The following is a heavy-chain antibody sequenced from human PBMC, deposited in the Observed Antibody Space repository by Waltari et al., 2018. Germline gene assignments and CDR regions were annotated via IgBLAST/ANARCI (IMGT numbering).Heavy chain of an antibody. Sequence: EVQLVQSGAEVTKPGESLKISCKGSGYSSTTYWIGWVRQMPGKGLEWKGFVYAGDSETRYSPSFKGQVIISVDKSISTAYLQWSNLKASDTAMYFCAREKGFSSSNFDYWGQGTLVTVSS. CDR1: GYSSTTYW. J-gene: IGHJ4*02. V-gene: IGHV5-51*01. CDR3: AREKGFSSSNFDY. CDR2: VYAGDSET. D-gene: IGHD6-13*01.